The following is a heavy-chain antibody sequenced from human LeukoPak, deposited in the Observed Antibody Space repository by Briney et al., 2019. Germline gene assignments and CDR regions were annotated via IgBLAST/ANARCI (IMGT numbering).Heavy chain of an antibody. D-gene: IGHD1-14*01. J-gene: IGHJ4*02. CDR1: DGSIYSYY. V-gene: IGHV4-39*02. Sequence: SETLSLTCTVSDGSIYSYYWSWTRQPPGKGLEWIGNVRYSGSTYYNPSLKSRVTISVDTYKNHFSLRLSSVTAADTAVYYCTRRREGSANRDYWGQGTLVTVSS. CDR2: VRYSGST. CDR3: TRRREGSANRDY.